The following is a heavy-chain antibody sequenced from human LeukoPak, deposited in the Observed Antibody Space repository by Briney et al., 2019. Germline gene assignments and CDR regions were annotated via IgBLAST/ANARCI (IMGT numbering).Heavy chain of an antibody. J-gene: IGHJ6*02. CDR1: GFTFSSYA. CDR2: ISGSGGST. V-gene: IGHV3-23*01. Sequence: GGSLRLSCAASGFTFSSYAMSWVRQAPGKGLEWVSAISGSGGSTYYADSVKGRFTISRDNSKNTLYLQMNSLRAEDTAVYYCARDRHNWNLNDYYGMDVWGQGTTVIVSS. D-gene: IGHD1-20*01. CDR3: ARDRHNWNLNDYYGMDV.